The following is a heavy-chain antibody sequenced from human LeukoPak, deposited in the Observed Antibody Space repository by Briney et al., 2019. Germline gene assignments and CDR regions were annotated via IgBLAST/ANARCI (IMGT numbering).Heavy chain of an antibody. V-gene: IGHV1-2*02. CDR2: INPKSGGT. J-gene: IGHJ4*02. CDR1: GYTFTGYF. Sequence: ASVKVSCKASGYTFTGYFIHWVRQAPGQGLEWMGWINPKSGGTNYQQKFQDRVTMTRDTSISTAYMELSSLRSDDTAVYYCARDIGAGASGDYWGQGTLVTVSS. CDR3: ARDIGAGASGDY. D-gene: IGHD2-8*02.